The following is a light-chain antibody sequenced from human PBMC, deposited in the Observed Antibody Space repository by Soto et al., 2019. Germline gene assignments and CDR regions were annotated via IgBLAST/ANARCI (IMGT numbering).Light chain of an antibody. CDR2: DAS. Sequence: ESVLTQSPATLSLSPWERATLSCRASPSFSNSFACYQHKPGQAPRLLIDDASYRATVVPTRFSGSGSGTDINLTICSLEPEDFAVYYCQQRNKWAPVTFGGGPRVEIK. J-gene: IGKJ4*01. V-gene: IGKV3-11*01. CDR1: PSFSNS. CDR3: QQRNKWAPVT.